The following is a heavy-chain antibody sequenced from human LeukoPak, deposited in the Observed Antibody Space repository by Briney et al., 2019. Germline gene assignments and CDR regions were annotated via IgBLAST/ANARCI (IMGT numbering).Heavy chain of an antibody. J-gene: IGHJ4*02. CDR3: AREDYYDSSGYFDY. D-gene: IGHD3-22*01. CDR2: IIPIFGTA. Sequence: ASVKVSCKASGGTFSSYAISWVRQAPGQGLEWMGRIIPIFGTANYAQKFQGRVTITTDESMSTAYMELSSLRSEDTAVYYCAREDYYDSSGYFDYWGQGTLVTVSS. CDR1: GGTFSSYA. V-gene: IGHV1-69*05.